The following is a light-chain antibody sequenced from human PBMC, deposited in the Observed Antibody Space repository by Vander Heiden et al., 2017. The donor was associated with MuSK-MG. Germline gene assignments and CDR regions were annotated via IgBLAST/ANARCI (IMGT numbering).Light chain of an antibody. CDR1: QCTTQY. J-gene: IGKJ1*01. CDR2: AAS. V-gene: IGKV1-17*03. CDR3: LQQNYCPRT. Sequence: IQMTHAPSPMSASLGDRVAITGRASQCTTQYLAWFQQKPGKGPKRLIYAASRLQSGVPSRFSGSGSGTEFTLTSSSLQPEDFATYYCLQQNYCPRTFGQGTKMXIK.